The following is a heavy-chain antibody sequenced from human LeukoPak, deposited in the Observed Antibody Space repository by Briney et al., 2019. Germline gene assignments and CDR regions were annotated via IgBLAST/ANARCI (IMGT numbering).Heavy chain of an antibody. V-gene: IGHV4-30-2*01. CDR3: AGEGEYGQSYS. J-gene: IGHJ5*02. D-gene: IGHD4-17*01. CDR1: GDSISYESYY. Sequence: SETLSLTCAVSGDSISYESYYWNWIRQAPGKGPEWIGNIYRGRTRLNPSYTSRVAISVDMSKSQVSLSLTPVTAADTAIYYCAGEGEYGQSYSWGQGVLVVVSA. CDR2: IYRGRT.